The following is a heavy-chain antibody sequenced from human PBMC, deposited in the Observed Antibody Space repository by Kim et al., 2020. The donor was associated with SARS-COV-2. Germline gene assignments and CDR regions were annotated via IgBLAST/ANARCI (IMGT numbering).Heavy chain of an antibody. CDR3: ARAKVEMATNAPFDY. J-gene: IGHJ4*01. D-gene: IGHD5-12*01. CDR1: GFTFSTYS. Sequence: GGSLRLSCAASGFTFSTYSMNWVRQAPGKGLECVSSISSESSYTYYADSVKGRFTISRDNAKNSLYLQMNSLRAEDTAVYYCARAKVEMATNAPFDYWG. V-gene: IGHV3-21*01. CDR2: ISSESSYT.